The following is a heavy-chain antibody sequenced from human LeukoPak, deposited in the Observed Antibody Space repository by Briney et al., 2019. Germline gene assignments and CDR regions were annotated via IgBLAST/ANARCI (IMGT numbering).Heavy chain of an antibody. CDR1: GGSISSYY. D-gene: IGHD3-22*01. V-gene: IGHV4-59*08. CDR2: ICYSGST. J-gene: IGHJ2*01. CDR3: ARQPYDSSGYYSHWYFDL. Sequence: SETLSLTCTVSGGSISSYYWSWIRQPPGKGLEWIGYICYSGSTNYNPSLKSLVTISVDTSKNQFSLKLSSVTAADTAVYYCARQPYDSSGYYSHWYFDLWGRGTLVTVSS.